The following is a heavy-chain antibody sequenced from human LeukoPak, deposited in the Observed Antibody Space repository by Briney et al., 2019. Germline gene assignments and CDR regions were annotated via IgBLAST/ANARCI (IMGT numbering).Heavy chain of an antibody. CDR2: INGNGAST. Sequence: PGGSLRLSCAASGFTFNTHAMSWVRQAPGKGLEWVSGINGNGASTYYSDSVKGLFTISRDNSKNTLYLQMRSLRAEDTAVYYCARDQGYSYYYLDYWGQGALVTVSS. V-gene: IGHV3-23*01. J-gene: IGHJ4*02. CDR3: ARDQGYSYYYLDY. D-gene: IGHD5-18*01. CDR1: GFTFNTHA.